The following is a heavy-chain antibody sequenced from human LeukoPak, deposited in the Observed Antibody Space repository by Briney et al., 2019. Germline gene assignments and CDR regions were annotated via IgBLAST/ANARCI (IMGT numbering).Heavy chain of an antibody. J-gene: IGHJ4*02. CDR3: AKDGKNFFDY. CDR2: ISWDGGST. CDR1: GFTFDHYT. Sequence: GGSLRLSCAASGFTFDHYTMPWVRQAPGKGLEWVSLISWDGGSTYYADSVKGRFTISRDNSKNSLSLQMNSLRAEDTALYYCAKDGKNFFDYWGQGTLVTVSS. V-gene: IGHV3-43*01.